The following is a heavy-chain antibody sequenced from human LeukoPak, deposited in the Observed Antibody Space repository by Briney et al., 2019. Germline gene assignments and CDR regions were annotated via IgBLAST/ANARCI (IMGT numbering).Heavy chain of an antibody. V-gene: IGHV3-48*03. CDR3: AELGITMIEGV. Sequence: QSGGSLRLSCAASGFTFSSYEMNWVRQAPGKGPEWVSYISSSGSTIYYADSVKGRFTISRDNAKNSLYLQMNSLRAEDTAVYYCAELGITMIEGVWGKGTTVTISS. D-gene: IGHD3-22*01. CDR2: ISSSGSTI. CDR1: GFTFSSYE. J-gene: IGHJ6*04.